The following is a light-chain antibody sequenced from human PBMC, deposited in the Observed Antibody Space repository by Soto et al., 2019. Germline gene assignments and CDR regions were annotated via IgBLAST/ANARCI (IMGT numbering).Light chain of an antibody. V-gene: IGKV1-39*01. CDR3: QQSDSTPLT. CDR1: QSISSY. CDR2: AAS. J-gene: IGKJ1*01. Sequence: DIQMTQSPSSLSASVGYRVTITCRASQSISSYLNWYQQKPGKAPKLLIYAASSLQSGVPSRFSGSGSGTDFTLTISSLQPEDFATYYCQQSDSTPLTFGQGTKVEIK.